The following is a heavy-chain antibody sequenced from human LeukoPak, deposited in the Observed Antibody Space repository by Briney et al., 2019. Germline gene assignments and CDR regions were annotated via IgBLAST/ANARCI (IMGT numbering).Heavy chain of an antibody. J-gene: IGHJ3*02. V-gene: IGHV3-66*01. CDR2: IYSGGST. CDR1: GFTVSTNY. CDR3: ASYRYGSSFAFDI. Sequence: PGGSLRLSCGASGFTVSTNYMLWVRQAPGKGLEWVSIIYSGGSTYYADSVKGRFTISRDNSKNTLYLQMNSLRAEDTAVYYCASYRYGSSFAFDIWGPGTMVTVSS. D-gene: IGHD6-6*01.